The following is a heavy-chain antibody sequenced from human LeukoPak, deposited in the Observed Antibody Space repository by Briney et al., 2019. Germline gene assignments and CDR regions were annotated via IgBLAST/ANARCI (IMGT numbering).Heavy chain of an antibody. CDR2: IYHSGST. Sequence: SQTLSLTCAVSGGSISSGGYSWSWIRQPPGKGLEWIGYIYHSGSTYYNPSLKSRVTLSVDRSKNQFSLKLSSVTAADTAVYYCARGTYYYDSSGYQLFNWFDPWGQGTLVTVSS. CDR3: ARGTYYYDSSGYQLFNWFDP. D-gene: IGHD3-22*01. J-gene: IGHJ5*02. CDR1: GGSISSGGYS. V-gene: IGHV4-30-2*01.